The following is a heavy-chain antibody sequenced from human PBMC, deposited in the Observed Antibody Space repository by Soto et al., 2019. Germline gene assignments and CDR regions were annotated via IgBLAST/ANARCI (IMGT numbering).Heavy chain of an antibody. J-gene: IGHJ4*02. D-gene: IGHD3-16*01. CDR1: GGSVSSGSYY. CDR3: ASDRG. V-gene: IGHV4-61*01. Sequence: QVQLQESGPGLVKPSETLSLTCTVSGGSVSSGSYYWSWIRQPPGKGLEWIGYIYYSGSTNYNPSLKSRVTISVDTSKNQFSLKLSSGTAADTAVYYCASDRGWGQGTLVTVSS. CDR2: IYYSGST.